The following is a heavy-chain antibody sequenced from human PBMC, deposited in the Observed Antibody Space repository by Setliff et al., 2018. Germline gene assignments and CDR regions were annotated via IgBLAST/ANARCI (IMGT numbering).Heavy chain of an antibody. CDR3: AKEDYSDNSGYYYETPWFDP. Sequence: QPGGSLRLSCAASGFTFGNHAMNWVRQAPGKGLEWVSGISGSGSNTYYADSVKGRFTISRDNSQNTVFLQVNSLRPEDSAVYYCAKEDYSDNSGYYYETPWFDPWGQGTLVTVSS. D-gene: IGHD3-22*01. CDR2: ISGSGSNT. CDR1: GFTFGNHA. V-gene: IGHV3-23*01. J-gene: IGHJ5*02.